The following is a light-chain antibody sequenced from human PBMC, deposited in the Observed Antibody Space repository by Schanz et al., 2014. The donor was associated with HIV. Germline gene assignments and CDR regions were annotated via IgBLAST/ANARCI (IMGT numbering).Light chain of an antibody. Sequence: QSALTQPPSASGSPGQSVTISCSGTRSDVGGYNYLSWYQQHPGEAPKLMIYDVTNRPSGVSNRFSGSKSGNTASLTISGLQAEDEADYYCSSYTSSSTPLVFGTGTKVTVL. CDR2: DVT. J-gene: IGLJ1*01. V-gene: IGLV2-14*03. CDR3: SSYTSSSTPLV. CDR1: RSDVGGYNY.